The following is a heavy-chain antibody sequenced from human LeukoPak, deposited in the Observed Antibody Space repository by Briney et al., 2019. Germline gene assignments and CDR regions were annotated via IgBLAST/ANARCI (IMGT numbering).Heavy chain of an antibody. V-gene: IGHV4-39*07. CDR2: IYFSGST. CDR1: GGSISSSSYY. CDR3: ARESRRIAAAGPSYYMDV. D-gene: IGHD6-13*01. Sequence: PSETLSLTCTVSGGSISSSSYYWGWIRQPPGKGLEWIGSIYFSGSTYYNPSLKSRVTISVDTSKNQFSLMLNSVTAADTAVYYCARESRRIAAAGPSYYMDVWGRGTTVTVSS. J-gene: IGHJ6*03.